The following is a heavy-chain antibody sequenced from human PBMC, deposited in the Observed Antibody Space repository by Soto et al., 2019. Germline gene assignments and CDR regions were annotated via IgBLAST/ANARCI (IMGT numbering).Heavy chain of an antibody. CDR3: PRGGVYEAGWDY. Sequence: ASVKVSCKVSGYTFTSYYMHWVRQAPGQGLEWMGIINPSGGSTSYAQKFQGRVTMTRDTSTSTAYMELRSLRSDDTAVYYCPRGGVYEAGWDYWGQGTLVTVSS. CDR2: INPSGGST. CDR1: GYTFTSYY. V-gene: IGHV1-46*01. D-gene: IGHD3-3*01. J-gene: IGHJ4*02.